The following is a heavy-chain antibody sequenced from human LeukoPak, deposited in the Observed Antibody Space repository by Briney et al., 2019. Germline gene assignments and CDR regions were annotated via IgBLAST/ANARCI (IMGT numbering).Heavy chain of an antibody. CDR3: ANLCSTSCYNDAFDT. D-gene: IGHD2-2*02. Sequence: GGSLRLSCAASGFTFDSYWMSWVRQAPGKGLEWVANIKQDGNEKYYVDSVKGRFTISRDNAKNSLYLQMNSLRAEDTAVYYCANLCSTSCYNDAFDTWGQGTMVTVSS. J-gene: IGHJ3*02. CDR2: IKQDGNEK. CDR1: GFTFDSYW. V-gene: IGHV3-7*01.